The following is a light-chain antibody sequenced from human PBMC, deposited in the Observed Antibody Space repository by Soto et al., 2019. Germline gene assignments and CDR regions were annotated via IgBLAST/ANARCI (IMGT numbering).Light chain of an antibody. CDR2: DAS. V-gene: IGKV3-20*01. CDR1: QSVSSNY. Sequence: EIVLTQSPGTLSLSPWERATLSCRASQSVSSNYLAWYQQKPGQAPRLLIYDASSRATGIPDRFSGRGSGTDFTLTISRLEPEDFAVYYCQQYSSSPRTFGQGTKVDIK. CDR3: QQYSSSPRT. J-gene: IGKJ1*01.